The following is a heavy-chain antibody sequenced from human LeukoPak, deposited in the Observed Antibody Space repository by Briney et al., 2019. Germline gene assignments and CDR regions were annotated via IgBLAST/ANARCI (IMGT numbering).Heavy chain of an antibody. J-gene: IGHJ4*02. CDR3: ARGVLYSNGWYMRGYFDY. V-gene: IGHV3-48*04. Sequence: GGSLRLSCAASGFTFSSYGMNWVRQAPGKGLEWVSYITRSGDAIYYADSVEGRFTNPRDDAKTSLYLQMNSLRAEDTAVYYCARGVLYSNGWYMRGYFDYWGQGTLVTVS. CDR1: GFTFSSYG. CDR2: ITRSGDAI. D-gene: IGHD6-19*01.